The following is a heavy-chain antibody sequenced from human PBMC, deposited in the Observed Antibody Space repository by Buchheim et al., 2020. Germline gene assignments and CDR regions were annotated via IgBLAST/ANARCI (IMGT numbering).Heavy chain of an antibody. Sequence: EAQLVESGGGLVQPGGSLRLSCAASGSTFSSYWMSWVRQAPGKGLEWVANINQDGSEIYYVDSMRGRLTISRDNAKNSLYLQMNSLRAEDTAVYYCARDSQYYGMDVWGQGT. V-gene: IGHV3-7*01. CDR1: GSTFSSYW. CDR2: INQDGSEI. J-gene: IGHJ6*02. CDR3: ARDSQYYGMDV.